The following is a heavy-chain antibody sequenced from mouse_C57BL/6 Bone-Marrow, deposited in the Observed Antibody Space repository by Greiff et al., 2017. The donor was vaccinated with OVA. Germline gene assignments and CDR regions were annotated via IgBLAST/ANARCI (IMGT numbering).Heavy chain of an antibody. CDR2: IYPGDGDT. D-gene: IGHD1-1*01. J-gene: IGHJ2*01. CDR1: GYAFSSSW. V-gene: IGHV1-82*01. Sequence: VQLQQSGPELVKPGASVKISCKASGYAFSSSWMNWVEQRPGKGLEWIVRIYPGDGDTNYNGKFKGKATLTADKSSSTAYMQLSSLTSADSAVYFCARTFITTVVASFDYWGQGTTLTVSS. CDR3: ARTFITTVVASFDY.